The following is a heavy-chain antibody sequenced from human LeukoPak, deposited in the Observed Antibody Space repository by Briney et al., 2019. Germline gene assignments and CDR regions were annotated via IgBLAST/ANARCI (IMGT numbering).Heavy chain of an antibody. V-gene: IGHV1-69*05. CDR1: GGTFSSYA. J-gene: IGHJ5*02. Sequence: SVKVSCKASGGTFSSYAISWVRQAPGQGLEWMGGIIPIFGTANYAQKFQGRVTITTDESTSTAYMELSSLRSEDTAVYYCASYPRSSSWANWFDPWGQGTLVTVSS. CDR2: IIPIFGTA. CDR3: ASYPRSSSWANWFDP. D-gene: IGHD6-13*01.